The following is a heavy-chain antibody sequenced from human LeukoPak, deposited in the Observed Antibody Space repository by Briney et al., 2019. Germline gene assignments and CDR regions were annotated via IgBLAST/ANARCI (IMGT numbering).Heavy chain of an antibody. V-gene: IGHV3-48*03. J-gene: IGHJ4*02. D-gene: IGHD3-9*01. CDR2: ISSSGSTI. Sequence: GGSLRLSCAASGFTFSSYEMNWVRQAPGKGLGWGSYISSSGSTIYYADSVKGRFTISRDNAKNSLYLQMNSLRAEDTAVYYCARMSWTYYDILTGFLNFDYWGQGTLVTVSS. CDR1: GFTFSSYE. CDR3: ARMSWTYYDILTGFLNFDY.